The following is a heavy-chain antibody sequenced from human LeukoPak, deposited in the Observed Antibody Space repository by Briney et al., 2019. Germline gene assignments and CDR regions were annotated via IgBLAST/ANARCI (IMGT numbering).Heavy chain of an antibody. V-gene: IGHV3-43*01. CDR3: AKGAYNSSPDY. J-gene: IGHJ4*02. CDR1: GFTFDDYT. D-gene: IGHD6-13*01. CDR2: ISWDGGST. Sequence: PGGSLRLSCAASGFTFDDYTMHWVRHAPGKGLEWVSLISWDGGSTYYADSVKGRFTISRDNSKNSLYLQMNSLRTEDTALYYCAKGAYNSSPDYWGQGTLVTVSS.